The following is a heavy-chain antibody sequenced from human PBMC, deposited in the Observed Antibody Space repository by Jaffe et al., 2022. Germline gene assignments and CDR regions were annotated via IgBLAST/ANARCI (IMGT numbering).Heavy chain of an antibody. D-gene: IGHD3-10*01. V-gene: IGHV3-21*01. CDR2: ISSSSSYI. CDR1: GFTFSSYS. Sequence: EVQLVESGGGLVKPGGSLRLSCAASGFTFSSYSMNWVRQAPGKGLEWVSSISSSSSYIYYADSVKGRFTISRDNAKNSLYLQMNSLRAEDTAVYYCARDYYGSGSYPGEAYWGQGTLVTVSS. CDR3: ARDYYGSGSYPGEAY. J-gene: IGHJ4*02.